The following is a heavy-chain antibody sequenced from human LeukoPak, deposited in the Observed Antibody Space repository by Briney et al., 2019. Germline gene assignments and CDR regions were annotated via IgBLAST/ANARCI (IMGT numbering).Heavy chain of an antibody. CDR1: GFTFSNYA. V-gene: IGHV3-23*01. Sequence: PGGSLRLSCAASGFTFSNYAMSWVRQAPGKGLECVSVISGSGGSTYYADSVKGQFTIFRDNSKNTVYLQMNSLRADDTAVYYCAKGDTGMVRRYYFDYWGQGTLVTVSS. CDR2: ISGSGGST. CDR3: AKGDTGMVRRYYFDY. D-gene: IGHD5-18*01. J-gene: IGHJ4*02.